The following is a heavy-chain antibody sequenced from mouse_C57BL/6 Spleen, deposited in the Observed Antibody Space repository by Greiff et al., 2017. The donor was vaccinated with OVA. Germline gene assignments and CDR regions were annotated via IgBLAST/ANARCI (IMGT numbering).Heavy chain of an antibody. D-gene: IGHD1-1*01. CDR2: IDPETGGT. Sequence: QVQLKQSGAELVRPGASVTLSCKASGYTFTDYEMHWVKQTPVHGLEWIGAIDPETGGTAYNQKFKGKALLTADKSSSTACMELRSLTSEDSAVYYCTRGPTTVVTTRYFDVWGTGTTVTVSS. CDR3: TRGPTTVVTTRYFDV. CDR1: GYTFTDYE. J-gene: IGHJ1*03. V-gene: IGHV1-15*01.